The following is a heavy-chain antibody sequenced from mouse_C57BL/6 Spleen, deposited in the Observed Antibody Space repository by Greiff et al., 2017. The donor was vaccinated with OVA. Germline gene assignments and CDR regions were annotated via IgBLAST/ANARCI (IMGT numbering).Heavy chain of an antibody. CDR3: ARSITKDYAMDY. J-gene: IGHJ4*01. D-gene: IGHD1-2*01. CDR1: GYTFTSYW. V-gene: IGHV1-7*01. Sequence: VQGVESGAELAKPGASVKLSCKASGYTFTSYWMHWVKQRPGQGLEWIGYINPSSGYTKYNQKFKDKATLTADKSSSTAYMQLSSLTYEDSAVYYCARSITKDYAMDYWGQGTSVTVSS. CDR2: INPSSGYT.